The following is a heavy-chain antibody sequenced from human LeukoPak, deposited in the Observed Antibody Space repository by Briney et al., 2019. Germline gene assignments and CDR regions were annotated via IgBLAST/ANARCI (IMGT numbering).Heavy chain of an antibody. Sequence: GGSLRLSCAAPGFTFSSYAMSWVRQAPGKGLEWVSAISGSGGSTYYADSVKGRFTISRDNSKNTLYLQMNSLRAEDTAVYYCAKSDSGYPYYFDYWGQGTLVTVSS. V-gene: IGHV3-23*01. J-gene: IGHJ4*02. CDR3: AKSDSGYPYYFDY. CDR2: ISGSGGST. D-gene: IGHD5-12*01. CDR1: GFTFSSYA.